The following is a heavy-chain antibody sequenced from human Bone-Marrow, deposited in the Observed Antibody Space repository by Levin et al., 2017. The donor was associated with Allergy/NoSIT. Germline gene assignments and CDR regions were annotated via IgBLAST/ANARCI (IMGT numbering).Heavy chain of an antibody. CDR2: IIPILGIA. CDR3: ARGATPAAGAGVDY. D-gene: IGHD6-19*01. V-gene: IGHV1-69*04. J-gene: IGHJ4*02. CDR1: GGTFSSYA. Sequence: SVKVSCKASGGTFSSYAISWVRQAPGQGLEWMGRIIPILGIANYAQKFQGRVTITADKSTSTAYMELSSLRSEDTAVYYCARGATPAAGAGVDYWGQGTLVTVSS.